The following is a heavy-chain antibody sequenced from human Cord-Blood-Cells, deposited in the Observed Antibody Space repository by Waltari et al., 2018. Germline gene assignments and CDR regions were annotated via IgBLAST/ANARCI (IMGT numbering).Heavy chain of an antibody. D-gene: IGHD4-4*01. J-gene: IGHJ5*02. Sequence: QVQLVQSGAEVKKPGSSVKVSCKASGGTFSSYAISWRRQAPGQGLEWMGGSTPILGTANYTQKVQVRVTITADESTSTAYMELSSLRSEDTAVYYCARDIAMTTVTINWFDPWGQGTLVTVSS. CDR3: ARDIAMTTVTINWFDP. CDR2: STPILGTA. V-gene: IGHV1-69*01. CDR1: GGTFSSYA.